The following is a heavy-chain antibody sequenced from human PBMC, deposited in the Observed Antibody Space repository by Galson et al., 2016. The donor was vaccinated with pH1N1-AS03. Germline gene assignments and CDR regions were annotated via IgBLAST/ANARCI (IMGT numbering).Heavy chain of an antibody. J-gene: IGHJ4*02. V-gene: IGHV1-18*04. D-gene: IGHD4-17*01. Sequence: SVKVSCKASGYSFPTYSFNWVRQAPGQGLEWLGWISAYSGDTHYARKFQGRVTLTTDTSTSTACMELRSLTSDDPAVYYCARAHYNADYVPDFWGQGTLVTVSS. CDR1: GYSFPTYS. CDR3: ARAHYNADYVPDF. CDR2: ISAYSGDT.